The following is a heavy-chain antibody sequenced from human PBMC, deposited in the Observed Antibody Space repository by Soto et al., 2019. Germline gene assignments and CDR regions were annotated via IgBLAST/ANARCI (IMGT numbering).Heavy chain of an antibody. CDR2: ISYDGSNK. V-gene: IGHV3-30*18. D-gene: IGHD2-2*01. CDR1: GFTFSSYG. Sequence: GGSLRLSCAASGFTFSSYGMHWVRQAPGKGLEWVAVISYDGSNKYYADSVKGRFTISRDNSKNTLYLQMNSLRAEDTAVYYCAKDTRDIVVVPAAIRIYYYYYGMDVWGQGTTVTVSS. CDR3: AKDTRDIVVVPAAIRIYYYYYGMDV. J-gene: IGHJ6*02.